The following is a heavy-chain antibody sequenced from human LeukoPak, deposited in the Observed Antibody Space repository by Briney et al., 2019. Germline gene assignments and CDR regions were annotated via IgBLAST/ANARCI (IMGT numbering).Heavy chain of an antibody. D-gene: IGHD3-22*01. CDR2: ISYDGSNK. V-gene: IGHV3-30-3*01. J-gene: IGHJ4*02. CDR3: AKDHFLRYYYDSSGYHPLDY. Sequence: GGSLRLSCAASGFTFSSYAMHWVRQAPGKGLEWVAVISYDGSNKYYADSVKGRFTISRDNSKNTLYLQMNSLRAEDTAVYYCAKDHFLRYYYDSSGYHPLDYWGQGTLVTVSS. CDR1: GFTFSSYA.